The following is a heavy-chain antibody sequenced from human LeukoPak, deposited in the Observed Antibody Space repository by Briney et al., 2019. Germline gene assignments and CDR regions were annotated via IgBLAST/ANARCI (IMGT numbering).Heavy chain of an antibody. V-gene: IGHV3-7*01. CDR2: IKQDGSEK. J-gene: IGHJ4*02. D-gene: IGHD2-15*01. CDR1: GFTFSSYW. CDR3: ARGIRYCSGGSCYPSGGAFDY. Sequence: GGSLRLSCAASGFTFSSYWMSWVRQAPGKGLEWVANIKQDGSEKYYVDSVKGRFTISRDNAKNSLYLQMNSLRAEDTAVYYCARGIRYCSGGSCYPSGGAFDYWGQGTLVTVSS.